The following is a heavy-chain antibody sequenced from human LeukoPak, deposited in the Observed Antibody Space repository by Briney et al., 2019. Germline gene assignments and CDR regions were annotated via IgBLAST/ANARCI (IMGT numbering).Heavy chain of an antibody. J-gene: IGHJ4*02. CDR1: GFTFSSYA. D-gene: IGHD3-10*01. CDR2: ISGSDGST. CDR3: ANAMVRGVGVDY. Sequence: GGSLRLSCAASGFTFSSYAMSWVRQAPGKGLEWVSAISGSDGSTYYADSVKGRFTISRDNSKNTLYLQMNSLRAEDTAVYYCANAMVRGVGVDYWGQGTLVTVSS. V-gene: IGHV3-23*01.